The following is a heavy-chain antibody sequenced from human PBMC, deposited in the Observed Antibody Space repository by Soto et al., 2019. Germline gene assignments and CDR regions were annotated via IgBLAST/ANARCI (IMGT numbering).Heavy chain of an antibody. Sequence: EVQLVESGGGLVHPGGPLRLSCGASGFTISPYWLSWVRRTPGKGLEGVGNITQGGSENFDAGSVRGRSSISRDNARNTVYLQMKSLRAADTAVYFCARDRGNGYYGQDTWGMDVWGQGTKVTVSS. CDR1: GFTISPYW. CDR3: ARDRGNGYYGQDTWGMDV. D-gene: IGHD3-22*01. CDR2: ITQGGSEN. V-gene: IGHV3-7*03. J-gene: IGHJ6*02.